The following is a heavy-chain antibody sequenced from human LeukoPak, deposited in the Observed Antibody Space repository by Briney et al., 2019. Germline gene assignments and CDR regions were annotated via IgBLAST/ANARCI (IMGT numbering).Heavy chain of an antibody. CDR2: ISGSGGST. CDR1: GFTFSSYA. CDR3: AKDRIKDSGSYSLDY. V-gene: IGHV3-23*01. Sequence: GSLRLSCAASGFTFSSYAMSWVRQAPGKGLEWVSAISGSGGSTYYADSVKGRFTISRDNSKNTLYLQMNSLRAEDTAVYYCAKDRIKDSGSYSLDYWGQGTLVTVSS. J-gene: IGHJ4*02. D-gene: IGHD1-26*01.